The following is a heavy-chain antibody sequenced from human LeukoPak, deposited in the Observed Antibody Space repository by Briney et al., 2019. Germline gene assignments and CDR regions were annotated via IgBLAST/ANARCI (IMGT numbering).Heavy chain of an antibody. CDR1: GFTFRNYW. Sequence: PGGSLRLSCVVSGFTFRNYWMGWVRQAPGKGLEWVANLKGDGSEKHHLDSVRGRFSISRDNANNSLFLQMNGLRPEDTAMYYCVRLGGSWDLLDYWGQGTLVAVSS. CDR2: LKGDGSEK. CDR3: VRLGGSWDLLDY. D-gene: IGHD6-13*01. J-gene: IGHJ4*02. V-gene: IGHV3-7*01.